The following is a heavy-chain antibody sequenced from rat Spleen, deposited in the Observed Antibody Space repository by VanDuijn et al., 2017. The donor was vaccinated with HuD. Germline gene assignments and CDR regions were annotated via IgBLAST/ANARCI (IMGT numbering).Heavy chain of an antibody. Sequence: EVKLVESGGGLVQPGRSLKLSCAASGFTFGDYGMSWIRQAPTKGLEWVASISPSGGGTYYRDSVKGRFTVSRDNAKSTLSLQMDSLRSEDTATYYCARQDTSGYSNWFTYWGQGTLVTVSS. J-gene: IGHJ3*01. CDR3: ARQDTSGYSNWFTY. CDR2: ISPSGGGT. D-gene: IGHD4-3*01. V-gene: IGHV5-19*01. CDR1: GFTFGDYG.